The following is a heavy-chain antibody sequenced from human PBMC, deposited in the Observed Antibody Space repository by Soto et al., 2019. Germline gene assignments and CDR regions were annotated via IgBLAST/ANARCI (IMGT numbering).Heavy chain of an antibody. CDR1: GFTLSSYG. CDR3: ARGAVGAYFDY. CDR2: ISYDGSNK. Sequence: QVQLVESGGGVVQPGRSLRLSCAASGFTLSSYGIHWVRLAPGKGLEWVAVISYDGSNKYYADSVKGRFTISRDNSKNTLYLQMNSLRAEDTTVYYCARGAVGAYFDYWGQGTLVTVSS. J-gene: IGHJ4*02. D-gene: IGHD1-26*01. V-gene: IGHV3-30*19.